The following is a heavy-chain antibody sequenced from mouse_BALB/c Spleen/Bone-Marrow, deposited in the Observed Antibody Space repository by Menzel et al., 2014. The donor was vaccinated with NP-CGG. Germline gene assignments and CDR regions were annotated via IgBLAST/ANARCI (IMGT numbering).Heavy chain of an antibody. D-gene: IGHD2-1*01. J-gene: IGHJ3*01. CDR3: ARERGNYGFSY. CDR1: GYTFTDYA. Sequence: QVQLQQSGAELVRPGVSVKISCKGSGYTFTDYAMHWVKQSHAKRLEWIGVISTYYGDASYNQKFKGKATMTVDKSSSTAYMELARLTSEDSAIYYCARERGNYGFSYWGRGTLVTVSA. CDR2: ISTYYGDA. V-gene: IGHV1-67*01.